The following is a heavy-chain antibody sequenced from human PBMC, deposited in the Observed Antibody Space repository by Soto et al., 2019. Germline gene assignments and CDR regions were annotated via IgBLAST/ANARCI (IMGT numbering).Heavy chain of an antibody. V-gene: IGHV1-46*01. J-gene: IGHJ6*02. Sequence: VASVKVSCKASGYTFTSYYMHWVRQAPGQGLEWMGIINPSGGSTSYAQKFQGRVTMTRDTSTSTVYMELSSLRSEDTAVYYCATTTVWDTTRNYYGMDVWGQGTTVTVSS. D-gene: IGHD4-4*01. CDR2: INPSGGST. CDR1: GYTFTSYY. CDR3: ATTTVWDTTRNYYGMDV.